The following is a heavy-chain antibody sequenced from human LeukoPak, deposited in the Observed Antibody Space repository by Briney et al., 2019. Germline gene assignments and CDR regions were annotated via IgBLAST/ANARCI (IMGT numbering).Heavy chain of an antibody. CDR3: ARRLPNYCGMDV. V-gene: IGHV4-59*08. CDR1: GGSISSYY. Sequence: PSETLSLTCTVSGGSISSYYWSWIRQPPGKGLEWIGYIYYSGSAQYNPSLKSRVTISVDTSKNQFSLRLSSVTAADTAVYYCARRLPNYCGMDVWGQGTTVTVSS. CDR2: IYYSGSA. J-gene: IGHJ6*02.